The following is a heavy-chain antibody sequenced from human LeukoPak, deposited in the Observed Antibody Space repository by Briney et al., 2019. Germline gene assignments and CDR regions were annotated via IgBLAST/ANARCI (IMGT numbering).Heavy chain of an antibody. CDR2: IYDSGRA. CDR1: GGSISSHD. CDR3: ARGRRGRYYDISRYNYFDY. D-gene: IGHD3-22*01. V-gene: IGHV4-59*11. Sequence: SETLSLTCTVSGGSISSHDWGWIRQPPGKGLEWIGYIYDSGRATYNPSLKSRVTISVDTSKDQVSLKVTPVTAADTAVYYCARGRRGRYYDISRYNYFDYWGQGTLVSVSS. J-gene: IGHJ4*02.